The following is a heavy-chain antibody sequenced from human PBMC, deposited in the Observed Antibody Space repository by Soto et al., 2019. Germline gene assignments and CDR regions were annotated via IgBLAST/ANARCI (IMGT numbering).Heavy chain of an antibody. D-gene: IGHD1-26*01. J-gene: IGHJ6*02. Sequence: SVKVSCKASGGTFSSSAFSWVRQAPGQGLEWMGGIITMSGTTNYAQKFQGRVTITADEYTSTAYVELRRLRSEDTAVYYCARGVGATYTYLYYGMDVWGQGTTVTVSS. V-gene: IGHV1-69*13. CDR2: IITMSGTT. CDR1: GGTFSSSA. CDR3: ARGVGATYTYLYYGMDV.